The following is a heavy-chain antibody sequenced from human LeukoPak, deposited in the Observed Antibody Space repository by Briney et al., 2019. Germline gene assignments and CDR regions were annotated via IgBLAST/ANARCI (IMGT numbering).Heavy chain of an antibody. D-gene: IGHD4-23*01. CDR2: ISSDGGST. V-gene: IGHV3-64D*06. Sequence: GGSLRLSCSVSGFTISSYAMHWVRQAPGKGLEYVSSISSDGGSTFYADSVKGRFTISRDNSKNTLSLQMSSLSTEDTAVYYCVKDRWVDYWGQGTLVTVSS. CDR3: VKDRWVDY. J-gene: IGHJ4*02. CDR1: GFTISSYA.